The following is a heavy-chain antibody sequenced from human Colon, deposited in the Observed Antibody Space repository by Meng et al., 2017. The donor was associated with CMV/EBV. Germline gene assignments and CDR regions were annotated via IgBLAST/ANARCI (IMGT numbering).Heavy chain of an antibody. J-gene: IGHJ5*02. CDR2: IYYSGST. CDR3: ARVFPPIFGIVKNSFNWFDP. V-gene: IGHV4-39*07. Sequence: SETLSLTCTVSGGSISSSSYYWGWIRQPPGKGLEWIGSIYYSGSTYYNPSLKSRVTISVDTSKNQFSLKLSSVTAADTAVYYCARVFPPIFGIVKNSFNWFDPWGQGILVTVSS. CDR1: GGSISSSSYY. D-gene: IGHD3-3*01.